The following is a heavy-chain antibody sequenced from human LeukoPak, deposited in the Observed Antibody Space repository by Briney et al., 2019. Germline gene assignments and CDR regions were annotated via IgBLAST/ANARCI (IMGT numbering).Heavy chain of an antibody. D-gene: IGHD5-12*01. CDR2: MYYSGST. J-gene: IGHJ4*02. CDR3: ARHSGAYDYWLGY. V-gene: IGHV4-59*08. Sequence: PSETLSLTCTVSGGSISSYYWSWIRQPPGKGLEWIGYMYYSGSTNYNPSFKSRVTISVDMSKNQFSLKLSSVTAADTAVYYCARHSGAYDYWLGYWGQGTLVTVSS. CDR1: GGSISSYY.